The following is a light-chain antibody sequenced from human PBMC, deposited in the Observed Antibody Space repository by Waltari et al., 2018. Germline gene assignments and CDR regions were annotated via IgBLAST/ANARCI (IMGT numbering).Light chain of an antibody. J-gene: IGKJ5*01. CDR3: QEVNSYPSIT. CDR1: RGISSD. CDR2: AGS. V-gene: IGKV1-9*01. Sequence: QLTQSPSFLSASVGDRVTISCRASRGISSDLAWYQQKPGKAPRLLIYAGSTLHSGVPSRFSGSGSGTEFTLTISSLQPEDFATYYCQEVNSYPSITFGQGTRLE.